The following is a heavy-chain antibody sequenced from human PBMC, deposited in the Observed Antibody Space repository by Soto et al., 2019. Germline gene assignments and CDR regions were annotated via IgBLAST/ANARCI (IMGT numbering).Heavy chain of an antibody. J-gene: IGHJ4*02. D-gene: IGHD6-19*01. CDR3: AKDVYSSGWYPPFDY. CDR1: GFTFSSYG. V-gene: IGHV3-30*18. CDR2: ISYDGSNK. Sequence: GGSLRLSCAASGFTFSSYGMHWVRQAPGKGLEWVAVISYDGSNKYYADSVKGRFTISRDNSKNTLYLQMNSLRAEDTAVYYCAKDVYSSGWYPPFDYWGQGTLVTVSS.